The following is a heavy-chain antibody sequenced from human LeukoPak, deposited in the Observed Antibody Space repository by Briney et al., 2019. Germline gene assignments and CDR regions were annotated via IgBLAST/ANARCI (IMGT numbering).Heavy chain of an antibody. J-gene: IGHJ4*02. Sequence: GGSLRLSCAASGFTFSIYAMGWVRQAPGKGLEWVSSISGSGGSTYYAVSVEGRFTISRDNSQNTLFLQMNSLAADDTAVYYCAKSTGVRGGIRRPFDYWGQGTLVTVSS. V-gene: IGHV3-23*01. D-gene: IGHD3-10*01. CDR1: GFTFSIYA. CDR2: ISGSGGST. CDR3: AKSTGVRGGIRRPFDY.